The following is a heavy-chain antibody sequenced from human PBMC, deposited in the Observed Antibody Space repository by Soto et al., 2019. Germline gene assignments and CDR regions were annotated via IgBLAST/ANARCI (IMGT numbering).Heavy chain of an antibody. J-gene: IGHJ4*02. CDR1: GVSTSNLY. CDR2: IYYRGTT. Sequence: QVQLQESGPGLVKPSETLSLTCSVSGVSTSNLYWTWIRKPPGQGPEWIGCIYYRGTTNYNASFNSRVTISVDTSKNQFSLKLTSVTTADTAVYCARGGGSPYHDHEFDYWGQGILVTVSS. V-gene: IGHV4-59*11. CDR3: ARGGGSPYHDHEFDY. D-gene: IGHD2-2*01.